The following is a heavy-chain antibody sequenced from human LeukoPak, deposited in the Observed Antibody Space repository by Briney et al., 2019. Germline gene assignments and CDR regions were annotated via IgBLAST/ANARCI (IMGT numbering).Heavy chain of an antibody. D-gene: IGHD6-13*01. CDR3: AREDSSSWYVWFDP. CDR2: INPNSGGT. J-gene: IGHJ5*02. V-gene: IGHV1-2*02. Sequence: ASVKVSCKASGGTFSSYAISWVRQAPGQGLEWMGWINPNSGGTNYAQKFQGRVTMTRDTSISTAYMELSRLRSDDTAVYYCAREDSSSWYVWFDPWGQGTLVTVSS. CDR1: GGTFSSYA.